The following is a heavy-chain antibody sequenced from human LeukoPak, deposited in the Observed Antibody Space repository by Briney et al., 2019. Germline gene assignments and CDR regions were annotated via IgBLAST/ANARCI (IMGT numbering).Heavy chain of an antibody. CDR3: ARHSRDGPEDY. D-gene: IGHD5-24*01. CDR2: IYYSGST. J-gene: IGHJ4*02. V-gene: IGHV4-59*08. Sequence: PSETLSLTCTVSGGSISSYYWSWIRQPPGKGLEWIGYIYYSGSTNYNPSLKSRVTISVDTSKNQFSLKLSSVTAADTAVYYRARHSRDGPEDYWGQGTLVTVSS. CDR1: GGSISSYY.